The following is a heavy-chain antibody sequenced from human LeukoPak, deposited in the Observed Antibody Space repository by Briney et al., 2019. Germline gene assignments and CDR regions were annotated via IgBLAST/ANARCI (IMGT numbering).Heavy chain of an antibody. Sequence: SETLSLTCAVSGGSISSSSYYWSWSRQPAGKGLEWIGRIYTSGSTNYNPSLKSRVTMSVDTSKNQFSLKLSSVTAADTAVYYCARDHVDSNWFDPWGQGTLVTVSS. D-gene: IGHD3-9*01. CDR2: IYTSGST. CDR1: GGSISSSSYY. J-gene: IGHJ5*02. CDR3: ARDHVDSNWFDP. V-gene: IGHV4-61*02.